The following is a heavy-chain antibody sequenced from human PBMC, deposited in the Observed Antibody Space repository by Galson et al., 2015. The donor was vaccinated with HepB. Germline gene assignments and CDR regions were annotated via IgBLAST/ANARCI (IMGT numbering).Heavy chain of an antibody. D-gene: IGHD4-17*01. J-gene: IGHJ2*01. V-gene: IGHV3-7*01. Sequence: SLRLSCAASGFTFSSYWMSWVRQAPGKGLEWVANIKQDGSEKYYVDSVKGRFTISRDNAKNSLYLQMNSLRAEDTAVYYCARKFYGDYFYWYFDLWGRGTLVTVSS. CDR3: ARKFYGDYFYWYFDL. CDR2: IKQDGSEK. CDR1: GFTFSSYW.